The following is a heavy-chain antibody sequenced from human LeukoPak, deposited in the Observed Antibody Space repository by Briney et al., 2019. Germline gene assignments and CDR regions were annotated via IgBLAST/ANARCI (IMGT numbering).Heavy chain of an antibody. CDR1: GYTFTGYY. D-gene: IGHD3-22*01. Sequence: ALVKVSCKASGYTFTGYYMHWVRQAAGQGLGWMGWINPNSGGTNYAQKFQGRVTMTRDTSISTAYLELSRLRSDDTAVYYCARASPYSYYYDSSGYCDYWGQGTLVTLS. CDR2: INPNSGGT. J-gene: IGHJ4*02. V-gene: IGHV1-2*02. CDR3: ARASPYSYYYDSSGYCDY.